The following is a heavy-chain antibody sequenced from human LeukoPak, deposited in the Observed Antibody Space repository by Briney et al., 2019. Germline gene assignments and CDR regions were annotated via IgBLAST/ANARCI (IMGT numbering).Heavy chain of an antibody. CDR1: GYSISSGYY. V-gene: IGHV4-38-2*02. Sequence: SETLSLTCTVSGYSISSGYYWGWIRQPPGKGLEWIGNIYPTGSTYYNPSLKSRVTISVDTSKNQFSLKLSSVTAADTAVYYCARSVDSYGYRYYYYYMDVWGKGTTVTVSS. CDR3: ARSVDSYGYRYYYYYMDV. CDR2: IYPTGST. D-gene: IGHD5-18*01. J-gene: IGHJ6*03.